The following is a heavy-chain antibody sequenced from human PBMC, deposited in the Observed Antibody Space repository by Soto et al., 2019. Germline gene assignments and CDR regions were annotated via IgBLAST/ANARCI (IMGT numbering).Heavy chain of an antibody. CDR1: GYTFTSYG. D-gene: IGHD3-3*01. Sequence: PSVKVSCKASGYTFTSYGISWVRQAPGQGLEWMGWISAYNGNTNYAQKLQGRVTMTTDTSTSTAYMELRSLRSDDTAVYYCARDRWVFGVVTYYYYGMDVWGQGTTVTLSS. V-gene: IGHV1-18*01. J-gene: IGHJ6*02. CDR2: ISAYNGNT. CDR3: ARDRWVFGVVTYYYYGMDV.